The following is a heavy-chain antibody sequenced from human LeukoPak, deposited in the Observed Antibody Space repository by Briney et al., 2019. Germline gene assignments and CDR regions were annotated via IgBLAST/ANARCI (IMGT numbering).Heavy chain of an antibody. J-gene: IGHJ4*02. CDR3: AKVHDILTGDYFDY. CDR1: GFTFSRYW. CDR2: ISPDGSTT. V-gene: IGHV3-74*03. D-gene: IGHD3-9*01. Sequence: GGSLRLSCAASGFTFSRYWMHWVRQAPGKGLMWVSRISPDGSTTLYADSVKGRFTISRDNSKNTLYLQMNSLRAEDTAVYYCAKVHDILTGDYFDYWGQGTLVTVSS.